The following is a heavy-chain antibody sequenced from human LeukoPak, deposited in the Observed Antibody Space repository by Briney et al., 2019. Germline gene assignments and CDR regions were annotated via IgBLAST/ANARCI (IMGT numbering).Heavy chain of an antibody. V-gene: IGHV4-59*01. CDR2: IYYSGST. D-gene: IGHD6-13*01. Sequence: PSETLSLTCAVSGGSISSYYWSWLRQPPGKGLEWIGYIYYSGSTNYNPSLKSRVTISVDTSKNQFPLKLSSVTAADTAVYYCARTIAAAGTCYFDYWGQGTLVTVSS. CDR3: ARTIAAAGTCYFDY. CDR1: GGSISSYY. J-gene: IGHJ4*02.